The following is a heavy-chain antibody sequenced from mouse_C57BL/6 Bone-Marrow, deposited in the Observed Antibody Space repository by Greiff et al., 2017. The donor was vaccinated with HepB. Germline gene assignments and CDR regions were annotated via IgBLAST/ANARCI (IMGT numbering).Heavy chain of an antibody. CDR3: APTVVAGTCYAMDY. CDR2: INPYNGGT. CDR1: GYTFTDYY. J-gene: IGHJ4*01. V-gene: IGHV1-19*01. D-gene: IGHD1-1*01. Sequence: VQLQQSGPVLVKPGASVKMSCKASGYTFTDYYMNWVKQSHGKSLEWIGVINPYNGGTSYNQKFKGKATLTVDKSSSTAYMELNSLTSEDSAVYCCAPTVVAGTCYAMDYWGQGTSVTVSS.